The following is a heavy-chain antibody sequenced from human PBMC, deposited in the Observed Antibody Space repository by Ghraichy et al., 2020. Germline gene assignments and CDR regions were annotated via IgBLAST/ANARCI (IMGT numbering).Heavy chain of an antibody. CDR1: GGSITGTPYY. J-gene: IGHJ6*02. V-gene: IGHV4-39*01. CDR2: IFYSGTT. Sequence: SETLSLTCTVSGGSITGTPYYWGWIRQPPGKGLEWIGTIFYSGTTYFNPSLKSRLTISIDTSKTQFSLKLSSVTAADSAVYYCAKSDGGNRYYYYGMDVWGQGTTVIVSS. D-gene: IGHD4-23*01. CDR3: AKSDGGNRYYYYGMDV.